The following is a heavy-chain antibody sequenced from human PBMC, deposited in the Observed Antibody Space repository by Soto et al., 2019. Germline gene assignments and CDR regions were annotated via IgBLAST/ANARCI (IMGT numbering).Heavy chain of an antibody. V-gene: IGHV4-34*01. J-gene: IGHJ5*02. D-gene: IGHD3-3*01. CDR3: ARARTFTIFGVVKWFDP. Sequence: SETLSLTCAVYGGSFSGYYWSWIRQPPGKGLEWIGEINHSGSTNYNPSLKSRVTISVDTSKNQFSLKLSSVTAADTAVYYCARARTFTIFGVVKWFDPWGQGTLVTVSS. CDR1: GGSFSGYY. CDR2: INHSGST.